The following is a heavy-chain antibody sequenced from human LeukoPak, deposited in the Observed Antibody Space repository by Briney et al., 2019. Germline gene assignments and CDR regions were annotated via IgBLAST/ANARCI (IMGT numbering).Heavy chain of an antibody. CDR3: AKDRYGADY. D-gene: IGHD4/OR15-4a*01. V-gene: IGHV3-23*01. Sequence: GGSLRLSCAASGFTFSVNAMSWVRQAPGKGLEWVSGISGSGGSTYYADSVKGRFTISRDNSKNTLYLQMNSLRAEDTAVYYCAKDRYGADYWGQGTLVTVSS. CDR2: ISGSGGST. CDR1: GFTFSVNA. J-gene: IGHJ4*02.